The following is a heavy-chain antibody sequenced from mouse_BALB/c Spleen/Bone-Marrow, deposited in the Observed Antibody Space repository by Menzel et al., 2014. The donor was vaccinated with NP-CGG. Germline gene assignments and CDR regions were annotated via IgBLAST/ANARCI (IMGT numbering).Heavy chain of an antibody. Sequence: EVMLVESGGGLVQPGGSLKLSCAASGFDFSRYWMSWVRQAPGQGLEWIGEINPDSSTINYTPSLKDKFIISRDNAKNTLYLQMSKLRSENTALYYCARRHNFDYVAYWGQGTLVTVSA. CDR1: GFDFSRYW. J-gene: IGHJ3*01. D-gene: IGHD1-1*01. CDR2: INPDSSTI. V-gene: IGHV4-1*02. CDR3: ARRHNFDYVAY.